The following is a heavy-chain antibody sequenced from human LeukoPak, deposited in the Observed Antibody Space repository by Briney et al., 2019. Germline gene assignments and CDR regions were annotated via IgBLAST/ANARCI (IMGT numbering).Heavy chain of an antibody. V-gene: IGHV1-2*04. J-gene: IGHJ4*02. Sequence: ASVKVSCKASGYTFTGYYMHWVRQAPGQGLEWMGWINPNSGGTNYAQKFQGWVTMTRDTSISTAYMELSRLRSDDTAVYYCARANTPYYYDSSGLIDYWGQGTLVTVSS. CDR2: INPNSGGT. CDR3: ARANTPYYYDSSGLIDY. CDR1: GYTFTGYY. D-gene: IGHD3-22*01.